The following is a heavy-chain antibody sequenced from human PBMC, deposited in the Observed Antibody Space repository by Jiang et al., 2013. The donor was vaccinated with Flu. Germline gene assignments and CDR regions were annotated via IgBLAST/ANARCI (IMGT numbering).Heavy chain of an antibody. CDR1: ADTLSKYA. Sequence: GAEVKKPGSSVKVSCKTSADTLSKYAISWVRQAPGQGLEWMGRFIPDVEITHYAQRMQGRITITADKSTSTAYMELSSLRSEDTAVYYCTTKVLTASGLLDFWGQGTLVTVSS. CDR3: TTKVLTASGLLDF. D-gene: IGHD2-21*02. V-gene: IGHV1-69*04. CDR2: FIPDVEIT. J-gene: IGHJ4*02.